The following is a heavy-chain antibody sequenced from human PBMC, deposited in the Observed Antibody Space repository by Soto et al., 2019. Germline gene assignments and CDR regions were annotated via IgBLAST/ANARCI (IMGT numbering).Heavy chain of an antibody. CDR1: GYSFTAYG. Sequence: QVQVVQSGDEVKETGASVRVSCKTSGYSFTAYGISWVRQAPGQGLEWMGWISCYNGTTIYAQKVQGRVTMTTDTSTSIANMEVRSLRSDDTAIYYCARDAPPPELRFLEWHNYDYNGMDVWGQGTTVTVSS. CDR3: ARDAPPPELRFLEWHNYDYNGMDV. J-gene: IGHJ6*02. D-gene: IGHD3-3*01. CDR2: ISCYNGTT. V-gene: IGHV1-18*01.